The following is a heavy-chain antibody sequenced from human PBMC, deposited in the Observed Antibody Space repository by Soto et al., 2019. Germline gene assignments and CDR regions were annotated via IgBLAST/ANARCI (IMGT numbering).Heavy chain of an antibody. D-gene: IGHD3-22*01. J-gene: IGHJ5*02. V-gene: IGHV3-48*01. CDR2: ISSSSSTI. CDR3: ARYYYDSSGYYDWFDP. CDR1: GFTFSSYS. Sequence: GGSLRLSCASSGFTFSSYSMNWVRKAPGKGLEWVSYISSSSSTIYYADSVKGRFTISRDNAKNSLYLQMNSLRAEDTAVYYCARYYYDSSGYYDWFDPWGQGTLVTVSS.